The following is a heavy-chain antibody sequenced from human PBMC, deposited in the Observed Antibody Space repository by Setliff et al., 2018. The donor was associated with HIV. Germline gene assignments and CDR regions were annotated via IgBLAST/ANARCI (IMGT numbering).Heavy chain of an antibody. CDR2: AYYSGST. CDR3: ARVSTDYVWGSFLSSGPYYFDF. Sequence: PSETLSLTCTVSGGSIGSSSYYWGWIRQPPGKGLEWIGTAYYSGSTYYNPSLKSRVTISADTSKSQFSLKLTSVTAADTAAYFCARVSTDYVWGSFLSSGPYYFDFWGQGALVTVSS. D-gene: IGHD3-16*01. J-gene: IGHJ4*02. CDR1: GGSIGSSSYY. V-gene: IGHV4-39*07.